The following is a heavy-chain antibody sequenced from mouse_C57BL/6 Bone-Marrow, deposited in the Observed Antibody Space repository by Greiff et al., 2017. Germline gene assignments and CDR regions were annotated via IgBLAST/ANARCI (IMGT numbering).Heavy chain of an antibody. D-gene: IGHD2-3*01. CDR3: ARSGDGYYVYYYAMDY. Sequence: VQLQQSGAELVKPGASVKLSCKASGYTFTSYWMQWVKQRPGQGLEWIGEIDPSDSYTNYNQKFKGKATLTVDTSSSTAYMQLSSLTSEDSAIYYCARSGDGYYVYYYAMDYWGQGTSVTVSA. V-gene: IGHV1-50*01. CDR1: GYTFTSYW. CDR2: IDPSDSYT. J-gene: IGHJ4*01.